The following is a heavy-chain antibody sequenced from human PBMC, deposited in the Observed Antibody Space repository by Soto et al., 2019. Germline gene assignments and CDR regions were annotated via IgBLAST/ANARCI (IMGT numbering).Heavy chain of an antibody. CDR1: GNTFTYVY. CDR2: ITPFNGNT. D-gene: IGHD3-22*01. J-gene: IGHJ4*02. V-gene: IGHV1-45*02. CDR3: ASGRYDASGYFDY. Sequence: SVKVSCKGSGNTFTYVYLHWVRQAPGQALEWMGRITPFNGNTKYAQKFQDRVTFTGDTSLNTAYMELSSLRSDDTAMSYCASGRYDASGYFDYWGQGTLVTVPS.